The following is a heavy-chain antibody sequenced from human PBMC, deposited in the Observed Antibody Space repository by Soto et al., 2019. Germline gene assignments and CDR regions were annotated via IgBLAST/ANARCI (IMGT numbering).Heavy chain of an antibody. J-gene: IGHJ4*02. CDR1: GYTFSSSA. D-gene: IGHD5-12*01. V-gene: IGHV1-18*04. Sequence: QVRLVQSGPEVKKPEASVKVSCKASGYTFSSSAISWVRQAPGQGPEWMGWISSSGVTNYAQNFQARVTLTVDSSTTTAYMEVRSLSSADTAIYYCAIDHGGYGTFDYWGQGTLVTVSS. CDR2: ISSSGVT. CDR3: AIDHGGYGTFDY.